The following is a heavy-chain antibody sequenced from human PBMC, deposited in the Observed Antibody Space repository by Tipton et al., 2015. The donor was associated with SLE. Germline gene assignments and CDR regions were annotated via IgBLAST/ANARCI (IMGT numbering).Heavy chain of an antibody. Sequence: LRLSCTVSGGSIRGHYWNWVRQPPGQGLEWIGNINYSGSTKYNPSLKSRVTISVDTSKNQFSLKLSSVTAADTAVYYCARGVLDFWGQGMLVTVSS. CDR3: ARGVLDF. J-gene: IGHJ4*02. V-gene: IGHV4-59*11. CDR1: GGSIRGHY. CDR2: INYSGST.